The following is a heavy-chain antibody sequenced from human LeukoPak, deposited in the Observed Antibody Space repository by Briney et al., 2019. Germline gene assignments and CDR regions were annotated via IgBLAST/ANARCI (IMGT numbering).Heavy chain of an antibody. Sequence: GASVKVSCKASGYTFTSYDINWVRQATGQGLEWMGWMNPNSGNTGYAQKFQGRVTLTRNTSISTAYMELSSLRSEDTAVYYCARWDDILTGFDYWGQGTLVTVSS. CDR1: GYTFTSYD. CDR2: MNPNSGNT. D-gene: IGHD3-9*01. CDR3: ARWDDILTGFDY. J-gene: IGHJ4*02. V-gene: IGHV1-8*01.